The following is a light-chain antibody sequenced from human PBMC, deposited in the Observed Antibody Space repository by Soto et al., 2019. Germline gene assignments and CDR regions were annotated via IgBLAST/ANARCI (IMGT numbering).Light chain of an antibody. CDR3: QQYDTSPRT. V-gene: IGKV3-20*01. Sequence: EIVLTQSPGTLSLSPGERATLSCRASQSVSSNYLAWYQQKRGQAPRLLIYGASSRATGIPTRFSGSGSGTDFTLTSSRLEPEDFAVYYYQQYDTSPRTFGQGTKVDI. CDR1: QSVSSNY. J-gene: IGKJ1*01. CDR2: GAS.